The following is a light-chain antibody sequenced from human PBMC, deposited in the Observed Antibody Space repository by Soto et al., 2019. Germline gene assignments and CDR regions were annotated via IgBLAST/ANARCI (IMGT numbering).Light chain of an antibody. V-gene: IGKV3-11*01. CDR3: QQRSNWPPFT. Sequence: ETVLTQSPATLSLSPGERATLSCRASQSVGRYLAWYQHKPGQAPRLLISDASNRATGIPARFSGSGSGTDFTLTISSLDPEDFAFYYCQQRSNWPPFTFGPGTKVDLK. CDR1: QSVGRY. J-gene: IGKJ3*01. CDR2: DAS.